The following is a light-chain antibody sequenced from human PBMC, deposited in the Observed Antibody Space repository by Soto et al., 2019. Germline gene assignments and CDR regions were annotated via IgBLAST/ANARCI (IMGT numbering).Light chain of an antibody. V-gene: IGKV3-15*01. Sequence: EIVMTQSPATLSVSPGERSTLSCRASQSVSSNLAWYQQKPGQAPRRLIYGASTRATGIPARFSGSGSGTEFTLTISSLQSADVAVYYCQQYNNWPLWTFGQGTKVEIK. J-gene: IGKJ1*01. CDR3: QQYNNWPLWT. CDR2: GAS. CDR1: QSVSSN.